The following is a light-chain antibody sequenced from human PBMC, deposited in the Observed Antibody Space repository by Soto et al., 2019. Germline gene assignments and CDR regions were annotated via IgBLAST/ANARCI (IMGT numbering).Light chain of an antibody. J-gene: IGLJ1*01. CDR2: DVY. V-gene: IGLV2-11*01. CDR1: SSDVGGYVY. Sequence: QSVLTQPRSVSGSPGQSVTISCTGTSSDVGGYVYVSWYRQDPGKAPQPIIYDVYNRPSGVPDRFSGSKSGNTASLTVSGLQPEDEADYYCCAYAGNSFVFGTGTKATVL. CDR3: CAYAGNSFV.